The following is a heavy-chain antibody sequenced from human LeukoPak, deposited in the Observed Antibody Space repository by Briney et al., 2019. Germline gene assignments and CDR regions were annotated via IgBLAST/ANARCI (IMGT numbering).Heavy chain of an antibody. V-gene: IGHV3-23*01. Sequence: GGSLRPSCAAPGFTFSSYAMSWVRQAPGKGLEWVSAISGSGGSTYYADSVKGRFTISRDNSKNTLYLQMNSLRAEDTAVYYCAKGRSSHTIFDYWGQGTLVTVSS. D-gene: IGHD2-15*01. CDR1: GFTFSSYA. CDR3: AKGRSSHTIFDY. J-gene: IGHJ4*02. CDR2: ISGSGGST.